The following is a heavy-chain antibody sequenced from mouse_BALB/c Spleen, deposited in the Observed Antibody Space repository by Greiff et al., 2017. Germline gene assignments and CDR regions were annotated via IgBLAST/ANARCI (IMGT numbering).Heavy chain of an antibody. Sequence: VQLQQSGPGLVKPSQSLSLTCTVTGYSITSDYAWNWIRQFPGNKLEWMGYISYSGSTSYNPSLNSRISITRDTSKNQFFLQLNSVTTEDTATYYGARAGGLRGYWYFDVGGAGTTVTVSS. D-gene: IGHD2-4*01. J-gene: IGHJ1*01. CDR1: GYSITSDYA. CDR3: ARAGGLRGYWYFDV. V-gene: IGHV3-2*02. CDR2: ISYSGST.